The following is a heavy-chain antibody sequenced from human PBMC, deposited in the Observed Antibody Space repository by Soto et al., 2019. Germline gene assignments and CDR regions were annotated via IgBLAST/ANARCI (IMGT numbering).Heavy chain of an antibody. J-gene: IGHJ4*02. Sequence: QVQLVESGGGVVQPGRSLRLSCAASGFNFSAYGMHWVRQAPGTGLELVALLSFDASKKYYADSVKGRFTISRDTSRXXXXXXXXXXXXXXXXXXXXRVGVADWGQGTRVTVSS. CDR3: RVGVAD. D-gene: IGHD1-26*01. V-gene: IGHV3-30*03. CDR2: LSFDASKK. CDR1: GFNFSAYG.